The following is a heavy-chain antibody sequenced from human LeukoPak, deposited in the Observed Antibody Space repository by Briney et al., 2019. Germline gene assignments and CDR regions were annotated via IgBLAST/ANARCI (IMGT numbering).Heavy chain of an antibody. Sequence: GGSLRLSCAASGFTFSSYAMHWVGQAPGKGLEWVAVISYDGSNKYYADSVKGRFTISRDNSKNTLYLQMNSLRAEDTAVYYCAKAVRMATIRNSHYFDYWGQGTLVTVSS. V-gene: IGHV3-30*04. CDR3: AKAVRMATIRNSHYFDY. CDR2: ISYDGSNK. J-gene: IGHJ4*02. D-gene: IGHD5-24*01. CDR1: GFTFSSYA.